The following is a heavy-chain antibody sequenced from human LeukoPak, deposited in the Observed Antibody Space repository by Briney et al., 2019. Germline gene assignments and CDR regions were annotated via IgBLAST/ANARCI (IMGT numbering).Heavy chain of an antibody. CDR2: IIPIFGTA. J-gene: IGHJ6*03. Sequence: GSSVKVSCKASGGTFSSYAISWVRQAPGQGLEWMGRIIPIFGTANYAQKFQGRVTINADESTSTAYMELSSLRSEDTAVYYCARGNQSIAIARGGYYYDYYMDVWGKGTTVTVSS. D-gene: IGHD6-6*01. V-gene: IGHV1-69*15. CDR1: GGTFSSYA. CDR3: ARGNQSIAIARGGYYYDYYMDV.